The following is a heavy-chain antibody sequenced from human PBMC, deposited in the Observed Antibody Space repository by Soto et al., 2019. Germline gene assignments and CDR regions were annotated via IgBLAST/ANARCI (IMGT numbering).Heavy chain of an antibody. J-gene: IGHJ4*02. CDR1: GFTFGYYA. D-gene: IGHD4-17*01. Sequence: PGGSLRLSCLVSGFTFGYYAMSWVRQAPGKGLEWVSLIRSKASGETIEYAASVRGRFTISRDDSKSIAYLQMNSLETEDTAVYYCARGRTRLDYWGQGALVTVSS. V-gene: IGHV3-49*04. CDR2: IRSKASGETI. CDR3: ARGRTRLDY.